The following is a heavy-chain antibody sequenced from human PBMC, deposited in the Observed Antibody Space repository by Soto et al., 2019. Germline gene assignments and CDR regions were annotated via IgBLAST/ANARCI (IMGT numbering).Heavy chain of an antibody. CDR1: GGSISRGDYS. CDR2: IYNSGIT. V-gene: IGHV4-30-4*01. D-gene: IGHD3-3*01. Sequence: SETLSLTCTVSGGSISRGDYSWSWVRQSPGKGLEWIGHIYNSGITYYNPSLKSRVVISIDTSRNQFSLRLNSLTAADRAVYFCARGVTVFGLVSRFWFDPWGQGTVVT. CDR3: ARGVTVFGLVSRFWFDP. J-gene: IGHJ5*02.